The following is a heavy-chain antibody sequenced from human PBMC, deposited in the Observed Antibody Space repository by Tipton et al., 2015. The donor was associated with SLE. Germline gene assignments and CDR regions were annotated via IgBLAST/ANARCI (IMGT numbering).Heavy chain of an antibody. CDR3: ASQFSGSYSFRHFGY. CDR1: GYTFRDYG. D-gene: IGHD1-26*01. J-gene: IGHJ4*02. CDR2: INTNTGDP. V-gene: IGHV7-4-1*02. Sequence: QSGPEVKKPGASVKVSCTASGYTFRDYGMHWVRQAPGQGLEWMGWINTNTGDPTYAQGFTGRFVFSLDTSVSTAYLQITGLKHDDTAVYFGASQFSGSYSFRHFGYWGQGTLGTVSS.